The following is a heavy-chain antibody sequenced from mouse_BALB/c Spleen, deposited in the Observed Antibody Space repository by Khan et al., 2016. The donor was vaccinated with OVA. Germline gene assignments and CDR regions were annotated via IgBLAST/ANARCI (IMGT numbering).Heavy chain of an antibody. CDR3: ARRGQRWDFDY. V-gene: IGHV1-7*01. Sequence: QVRLQQSGAELAKPGASVKMSCKASGYTFINYWILWVKQRPGQGLEWIGYINPSTGYTEYNQNFKDKATLTADKSSSTDYMQLSSLTSEDSAVYYCARRGQRWDFDYWGQGTTLTVSS. CDR1: GYTFINYW. D-gene: IGHD1-1*01. J-gene: IGHJ2*01. CDR2: INPSTGYT.